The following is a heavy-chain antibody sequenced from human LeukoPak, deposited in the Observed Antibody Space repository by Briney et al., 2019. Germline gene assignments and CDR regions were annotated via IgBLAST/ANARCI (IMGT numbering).Heavy chain of an antibody. Sequence: GGPLRLSCVGSGLTFSGFELNWVRQAPGKGLEWVSYIKDDGSLKTYADSVKGRFTISRDNARNSLYLQMNSLRVEDTAIYYCARRFGDWGQGTLVTVSS. J-gene: IGHJ4*02. CDR1: GLTFSGFE. D-gene: IGHD3-3*01. V-gene: IGHV3-48*03. CDR2: IKDDGSLK. CDR3: ARRFGD.